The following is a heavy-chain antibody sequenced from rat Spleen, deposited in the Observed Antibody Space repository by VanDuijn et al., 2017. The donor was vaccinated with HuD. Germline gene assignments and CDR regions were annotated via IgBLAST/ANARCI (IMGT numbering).Heavy chain of an antibody. V-gene: IGHV5-31*01. Sequence: EVQLVESGGGLVQPGRSLKLSCAASGFTFSDYYMAWVRQAPGKGLEWVASITNTGGSTYHPDSVKGRFTVSRDNAKSTLYLQMNSLKSEDTATYYCARENYYSGDYWGQGVMVTVSS. CDR2: ITNTGGST. J-gene: IGHJ2*01. CDR3: ARENYYSGDY. CDR1: GFTFSDYY. D-gene: IGHD1-1*01.